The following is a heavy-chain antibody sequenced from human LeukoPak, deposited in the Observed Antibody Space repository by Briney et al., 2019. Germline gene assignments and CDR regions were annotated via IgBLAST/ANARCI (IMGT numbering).Heavy chain of an antibody. J-gene: IGHJ4*02. Sequence: GGSLRLSRAASGFSFISYWMSWVRQAPGKGLEWVANIKQDGSAKNYEDSVKGRFTISRDNAKNSLYLQLNSLRAEDTAVYYCAGCAGNSCYFDYWGQGTLVIVSS. CDR1: GFSFISYW. D-gene: IGHD1-1*01. CDR2: IKQDGSAK. CDR3: AGCAGNSCYFDY. V-gene: IGHV3-7*01.